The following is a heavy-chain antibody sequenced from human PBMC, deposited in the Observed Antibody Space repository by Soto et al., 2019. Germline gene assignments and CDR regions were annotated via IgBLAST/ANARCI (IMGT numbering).Heavy chain of an antibody. CDR2: ISAYNGNT. J-gene: IGHJ3*02. Sequence: QVQLVQSGAEVKKPGASVKVSCKASGYTFTSYGISWVRQAPGQGLGWMGWISAYNGNTNYAQKLQGRVTMTTDTSTSTAYMELRRLRSDDTAVYYCARGRNYYGSASDAFDIWGQGTMVTVSS. D-gene: IGHD3-10*01. CDR3: ARGRNYYGSASDAFDI. V-gene: IGHV1-18*01. CDR1: GYTFTSYG.